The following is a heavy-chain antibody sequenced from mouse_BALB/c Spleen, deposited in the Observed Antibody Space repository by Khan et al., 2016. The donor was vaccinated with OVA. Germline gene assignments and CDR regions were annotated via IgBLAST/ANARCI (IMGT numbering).Heavy chain of an antibody. CDR1: GYTFINYW. CDR2: INTSTGYT. D-gene: IGHD1-1*01. V-gene: IGHV1-7*01. Sequence: QVQLKESGAELAKPGASVKMSCKASGYTFINYWILWIKQRPGQGLEWIGYINTSTGYTEYNQNFKDKATLTADKSSSTAYMQLSSLTSEDSTVYYCARRGLRWYFDYWGQGTTLTVSS. CDR3: ARRGLRWYFDY. J-gene: IGHJ2*01.